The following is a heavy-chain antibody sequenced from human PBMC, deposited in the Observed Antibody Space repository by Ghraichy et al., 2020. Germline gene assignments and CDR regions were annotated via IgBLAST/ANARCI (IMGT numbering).Heavy chain of an antibody. CDR1: GGSFSGYY. D-gene: IGHD3-22*01. V-gene: IGHV4-34*01. J-gene: IGHJ4*02. CDR3: ARRRLRSHKYYDSSGYYPFDY. CDR2: INHSGST. Sequence: SETLSLTCAVYGGSFSGYYWSWIRQPPGKGLEWIGEINHSGSTNYNPSLKSRVTISVDTSKNQFSLKLSSVTAADTAVYYCARRRLRSHKYYDSSGYYPFDYWGQGTLVTVSS.